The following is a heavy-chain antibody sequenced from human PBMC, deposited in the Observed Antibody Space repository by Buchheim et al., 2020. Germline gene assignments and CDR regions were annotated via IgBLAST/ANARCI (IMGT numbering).Heavy chain of an antibody. CDR3: TKGGGSGFGDS. CDR1: GFTFDDFT. D-gene: IGHD3-22*01. Sequence: EVQLVESGGGVVQPGGSLRLSCSASGFTFDDFTMHWVRQVTGKGLEWVSLISWDGVTTYYGDSVKGRFTISRDNSRNSLHLQMNSLRKEDSALYYCTKGGGSGFGDSWGQGTL. J-gene: IGHJ4*02. CDR2: ISWDGVTT. V-gene: IGHV3-43*01.